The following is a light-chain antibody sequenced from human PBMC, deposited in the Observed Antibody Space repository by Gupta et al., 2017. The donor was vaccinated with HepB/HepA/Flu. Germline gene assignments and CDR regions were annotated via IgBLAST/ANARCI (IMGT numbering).Light chain of an antibody. CDR2: EVS. J-gene: IGLJ1*01. Sequence: QSALTQPASVSGSPGQSIPISCTGTSSDVGSYNLVSWYQQHPGKAPKLMIYEVSERPSGVSNRFSGSKSGNTASLTISGLQAEDEADYYCCSYAGGSTYVFGTGTKVTVL. V-gene: IGLV2-23*02. CDR3: CSYAGGSTYV. CDR1: SSDVGSYNL.